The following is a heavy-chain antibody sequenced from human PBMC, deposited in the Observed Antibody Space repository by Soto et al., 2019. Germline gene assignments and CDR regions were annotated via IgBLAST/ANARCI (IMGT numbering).Heavy chain of an antibody. CDR3: ATPSPAFAY. CDR1: GYTFTEYG. CDR2: ISTNKGNT. J-gene: IGHJ4*02. V-gene: IGHV1-18*01. Sequence: PLKGSCKTAGYTFTEYGSGRVRQAPGQGLEWMGWISTNKGNTNYAQKFQGRVTMTTDTSTSTGYMELRSLRSDDTAVYYCATPSPAFAYWGQGTLVTVSS.